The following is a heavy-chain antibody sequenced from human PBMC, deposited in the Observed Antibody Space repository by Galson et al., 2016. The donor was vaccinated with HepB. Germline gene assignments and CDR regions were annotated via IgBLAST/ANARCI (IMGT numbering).Heavy chain of an antibody. D-gene: IGHD2-2*01. CDR3: AKENIVVVPPAPNWFDP. Sequence: SLRLSCAASGFAFSSHWMHWVRQDLGKGLVWVSRINSDGTISNYADSVKGRSTISRDNAKNTLYLKMNSLRAEDTAVYYCAKENIVVVPPAPNWFDPWGQGTLVTVSS. CDR1: GFAFSSHW. V-gene: IGHV3-74*01. J-gene: IGHJ5*02. CDR2: INSDGTIS.